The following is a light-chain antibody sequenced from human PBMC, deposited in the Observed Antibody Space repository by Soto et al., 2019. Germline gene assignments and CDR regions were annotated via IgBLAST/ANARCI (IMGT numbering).Light chain of an antibody. CDR3: QQRNVWPPIT. CDR1: QNIHTS. J-gene: IGKJ5*01. V-gene: IGKV3-11*01. CDR2: DST. Sequence: VLTQSPATLSLSPGETATLSCRASQNIHTSLAWYQQKPGQAPRLVVYDSTLRANGVPARFGGSRSGTEFTLTINNVEPEDFAVYYCQQRNVWPPITCGQGTRLE.